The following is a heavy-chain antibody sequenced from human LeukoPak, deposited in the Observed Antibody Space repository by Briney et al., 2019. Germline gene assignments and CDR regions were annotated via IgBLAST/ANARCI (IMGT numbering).Heavy chain of an antibody. V-gene: IGHV4-61*02. CDR3: ARASAAAPFDY. Sequence: SETLSLTCTVSGGSISGGSYYWSWIRQPAGKGLEWIGRIYTSGSTNYNPSLKSRVTISVDTSKNQFSLKLSSVTAADTAVYYCARASAAAPFDYWGQGTLVTVSS. CDR1: GGSISGGSYY. D-gene: IGHD2-2*01. CDR2: IYTSGST. J-gene: IGHJ4*02.